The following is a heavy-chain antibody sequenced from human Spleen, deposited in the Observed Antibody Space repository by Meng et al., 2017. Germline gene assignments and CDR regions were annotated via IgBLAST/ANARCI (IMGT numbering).Heavy chain of an antibody. CDR3: ARRDYWYNYGMDV. CDR1: GYSFSSYW. J-gene: IGHJ6*02. V-gene: IGHV5-51*01. CDR2: IYPRDSDT. Sequence: KVSCKGSGYSFSSYWIGWVRQKPGKGLEWMGIIYPRDSDTRYSPSFQGQVTISTDNSINTAYLQWNSLKASDTAMYYCARRDYWYNYGMDVWGQGTTVTVSS.